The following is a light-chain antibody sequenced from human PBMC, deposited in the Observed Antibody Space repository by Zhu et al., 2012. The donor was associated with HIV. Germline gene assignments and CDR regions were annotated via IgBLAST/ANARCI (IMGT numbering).Light chain of an antibody. V-gene: IGKV3-15*01. CDR3: QQCERWPPVT. J-gene: IGKJ1*01. CDR1: QSIKNN. Sequence: EILMTQSPATLSVSLGERATLSCRASQSIKNNLAWYQQKPGQAPRLLIRGASTRAAGTPDRFSGSGYGTEFTLTISSVQPEDFAVYYCQQCERWPPVTFGQGTTVQI. CDR2: GAS.